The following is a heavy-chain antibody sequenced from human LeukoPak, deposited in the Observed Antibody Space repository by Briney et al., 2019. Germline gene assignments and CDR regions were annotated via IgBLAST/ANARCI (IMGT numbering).Heavy chain of an antibody. CDR3: ARLKAVAGTAYYFDY. CDR2: ISYDGSNK. V-gene: IGHV3-30*04. CDR1: GFTFSNYA. J-gene: IGHJ4*02. Sequence: GGSLRLSCAASGFTFSNYAIHRVRQAPGKGLEWVALISYDGSNKNYADSVKGRFTISRDNSKNTLYLQMNSLRADDTALYYCARLKAVAGTAYYFDYWGQGTLVTVSS. D-gene: IGHD6-19*01.